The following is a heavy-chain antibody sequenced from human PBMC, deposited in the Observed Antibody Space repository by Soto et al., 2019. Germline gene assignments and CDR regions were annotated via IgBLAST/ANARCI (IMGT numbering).Heavy chain of an antibody. D-gene: IGHD2-15*01. J-gene: IGHJ6*02. Sequence: VSGPTLVNPTETLTLTCTVSGFSLSNARMGVSWIRQPPGKALEWLAHIFSNDEKSYSTSLKSRLTISKDTSKSQVVLTMTNMDPVDTATYYCARILSGPSYEPLGYYGMDVGGQATTVTV. V-gene: IGHV2-26*01. CDR3: ARILSGPSYEPLGYYGMDV. CDR1: GFSLSNARMG. CDR2: IFSNDEK.